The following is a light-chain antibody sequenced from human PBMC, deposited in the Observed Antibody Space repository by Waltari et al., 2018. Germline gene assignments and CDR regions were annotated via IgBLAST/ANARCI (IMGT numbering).Light chain of an antibody. V-gene: IGKV1-39*01. Sequence: DIQMTQSPSSLSASVGDRVAITCGASQNIRGALNWYRQKPGEAPKLLIYAASSLQSGVPSRFSGSGSGTDFTLTITSLQPDDFADYYCQQSSSTPFTFGPGTKVDIK. CDR1: QNIRGA. J-gene: IGKJ3*01. CDR2: AAS. CDR3: QQSSSTPFT.